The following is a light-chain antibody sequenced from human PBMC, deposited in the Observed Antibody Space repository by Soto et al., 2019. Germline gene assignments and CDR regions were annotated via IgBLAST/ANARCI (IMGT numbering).Light chain of an antibody. V-gene: IGKV4-1*01. J-gene: IGKJ2*01. CDR2: WAS. CDR3: QQYYINPRT. CDR1: QSVLYSSNNKNY. Sequence: DIVMTQSPDSLAVSLGERATINCKSSQSVLYSSNNKNYLAWYQQKAGQPPKLLIYWASTRASGVPDRFSGSGSGTHFTLTISSLQAEDVAAYYCQQYYINPRTFGQGTKLEIK.